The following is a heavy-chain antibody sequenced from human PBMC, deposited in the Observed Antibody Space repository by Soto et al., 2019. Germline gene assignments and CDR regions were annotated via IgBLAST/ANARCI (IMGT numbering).Heavy chain of an antibody. J-gene: IGHJ4*02. Sequence: GGSLRLSCAASGFTFSSYAMHWVRQAPGKGLEWVAVISYDGSNKYYADSVKGRFTISRDNSKNTLYLQMNSLRAEDTAVYYCAREYIAVACFDYWGQGTLVTVSS. V-gene: IGHV3-30-3*01. CDR2: ISYDGSNK. CDR1: GFTFSSYA. CDR3: AREYIAVACFDY. D-gene: IGHD6-19*01.